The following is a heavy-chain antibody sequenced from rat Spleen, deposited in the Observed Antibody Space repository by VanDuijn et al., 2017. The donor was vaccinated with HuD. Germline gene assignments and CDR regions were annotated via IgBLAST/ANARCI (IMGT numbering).Heavy chain of an antibody. V-gene: IGHV5S13*01. J-gene: IGHJ2*01. CDR1: GFTFSNYG. Sequence: EVQLVESGGGLVQPGRSLKLSCAASGFTFSNYGMAWVRQTPTKGLEWVASISTGGGNTYYRDSVRGRFTLSRDNAKSTLYLQMDSLRSEDTATYHCAKLSGKYYGYNYLDWWGQGVMVTVSS. CDR3: AKLSGKYYGYNYLDW. CDR2: ISTGGGNT. D-gene: IGHD1-9*01.